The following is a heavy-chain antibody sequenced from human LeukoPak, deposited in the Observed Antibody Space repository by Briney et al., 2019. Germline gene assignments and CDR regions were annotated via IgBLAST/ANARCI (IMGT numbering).Heavy chain of an antibody. D-gene: IGHD1-26*01. J-gene: IGHJ4*02. V-gene: IGHV1-18*01. CDR2: VSPFNGNT. Sequence: ASVKVSCKASGYTFTSYGIIWVRQAPGQGLQWMGWVSPFNGNTDYAPKLQGRVTMTTDTSTTTAYMELRSLTSDDTAVYYCARRGGCYSHSDFWGQGTLVTVSS. CDR1: GYTFTSYG. CDR3: ARRGGCYSHSDF.